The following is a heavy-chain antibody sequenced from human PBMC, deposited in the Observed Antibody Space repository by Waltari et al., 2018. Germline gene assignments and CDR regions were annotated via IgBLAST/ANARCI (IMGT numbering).Heavy chain of an antibody. Sequence: QVQLVQSGAEVKKPGASVKVSCKASGYTFTGYYMHWVRQAPGQGLEWMGRINPNSGGTNYAQKFQGRVTMTRDTSKNQFSLKLSSVTAADTAVYYCARSGAYDSSGYYVYWGQGTLVTVSS. CDR1: GYTFTGYY. CDR2: INPNSGGT. J-gene: IGHJ4*02. CDR3: ARSGAYDSSGYYVY. D-gene: IGHD3-22*01. V-gene: IGHV1-2*06.